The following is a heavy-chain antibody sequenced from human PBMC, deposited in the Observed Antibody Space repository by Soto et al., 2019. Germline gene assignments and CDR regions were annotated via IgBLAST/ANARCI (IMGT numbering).Heavy chain of an antibody. D-gene: IGHD6-13*01. CDR3: ARGIAAARPFDY. J-gene: IGHJ4*02. Sequence: SETLSLTCAVSGGYISSSNLWSWVRQPPGKGLEWIGEIHPGGTTNNSPSLKGRVTISVDKSKNQFSLKLSSVTAADTAVYYCARGIAAARPFDYWGQGALVTVPQ. V-gene: IGHV4-4*02. CDR1: GGYISSSNL. CDR2: IHPGGTT.